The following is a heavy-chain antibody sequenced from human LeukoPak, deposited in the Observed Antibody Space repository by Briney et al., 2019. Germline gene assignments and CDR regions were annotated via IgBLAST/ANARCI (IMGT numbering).Heavy chain of an antibody. J-gene: IGHJ4*02. CDR3: AKDMGVRNTEGLLGR. CDR1: GFTFSNYA. V-gene: IGHV3-64*01. Sequence: GGSLTLSCSASGFTFSNYAMQWVRPAPGKGLEYVSAISSNGGSKYYANPVKGRFTISRDNHKNTLYLQMRSLRAEDMAVSYCAKDMGVRNTEGLLGRWGQGTLVTVSS. CDR2: ISSNGGSK. D-gene: IGHD3-16*01.